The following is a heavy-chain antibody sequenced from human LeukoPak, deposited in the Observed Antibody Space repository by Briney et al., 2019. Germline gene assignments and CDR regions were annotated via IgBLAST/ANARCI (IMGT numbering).Heavy chain of an antibody. J-gene: IGHJ4*02. CDR1: GGTFSSYA. Sequence: GASVKVSCKASGGTFSSYAISWVRQAPGQGLEWMGRIIPILGIANYAQKLQGRVTMTTDTSTSTAYMELRSLRSDDTAVYYCATTGYRTHTFDYWGQGTLVTVSS. CDR2: IIPILGIA. CDR3: ATTGYRTHTFDY. D-gene: IGHD3-9*01. V-gene: IGHV1-69*04.